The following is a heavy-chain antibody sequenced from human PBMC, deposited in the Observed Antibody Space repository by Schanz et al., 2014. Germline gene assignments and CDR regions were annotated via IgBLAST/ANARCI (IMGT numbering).Heavy chain of an antibody. Sequence: QVQLVHSGAEVKKPGSSVKVSCKASGGTFSTYTISWVRQAPGQGLEWMGWISAYNGNTNYAQKLQGRVTMTTDTSTSTAYMELRSLRSDDTAVYYCARDNLVSSSWYNYYGMDVWGQGTTVNASS. D-gene: IGHD6-13*01. CDR1: GGTFSTYT. CDR2: ISAYNGNT. CDR3: ARDNLVSSSWYNYYGMDV. V-gene: IGHV1-18*01. J-gene: IGHJ6*02.